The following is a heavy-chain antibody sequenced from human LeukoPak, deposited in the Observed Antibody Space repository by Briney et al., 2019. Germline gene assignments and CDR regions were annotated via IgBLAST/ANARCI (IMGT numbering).Heavy chain of an antibody. J-gene: IGHJ4*02. CDR1: GFTFSSYA. V-gene: IGHV3-30-3*01. D-gene: IGHD6-19*01. CDR2: ISYDGSNK. CDR3: ARGGEWLDPERTPVDY. Sequence: GRSLRPSCAASGFTFSSYAMHWVRQAPGKGLEWVAVISYDGSNKYYADSVKGRFTISRDNSKNTLYLQMNSLRAEDTAVYYCARGGEWLDPERTPVDYWGQGTLVTVSS.